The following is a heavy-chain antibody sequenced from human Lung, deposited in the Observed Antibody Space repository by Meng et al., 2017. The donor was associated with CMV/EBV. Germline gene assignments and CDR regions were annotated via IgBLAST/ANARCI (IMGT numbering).Heavy chain of an antibody. CDR2: IKQDGSEK. Sequence: SCAASGFTFSSYWMSWVRQAPGKGLEWVANIKQDGSEKYYVDSVKGRFTISRDNAKNSLYLQMNSLRAEDTAVYYCARARNDYRLNWYFVLWGRGTLVTVSS. J-gene: IGHJ2*01. CDR1: GFTFSSYW. D-gene: IGHD4-11*01. CDR3: ARARNDYRLNWYFVL. V-gene: IGHV3-7*01.